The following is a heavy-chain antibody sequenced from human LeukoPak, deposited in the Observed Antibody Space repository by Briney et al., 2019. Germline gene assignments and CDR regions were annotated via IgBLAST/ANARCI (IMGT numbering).Heavy chain of an antibody. CDR1: GYIFTSYW. D-gene: IGHD6-19*01. V-gene: IGHV5-51*01. CDR2: IYPGDSDT. Sequence: PGESLKISCKGSGYIFTSYWIGWVRQMPGKGLEWMGIIYPGDSDTRYSPSFQGQVTISADKSISTAYLQWSSLKASDTAMYYCARLVAVAGTEWYSDLWGRGTLVTVSS. CDR3: ARLVAVAGTEWYSDL. J-gene: IGHJ2*01.